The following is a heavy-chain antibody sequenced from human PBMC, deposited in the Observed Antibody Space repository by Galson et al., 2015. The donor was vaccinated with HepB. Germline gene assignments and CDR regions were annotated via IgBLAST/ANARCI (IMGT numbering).Heavy chain of an antibody. CDR1: GYTFTSYY. Sequence: SVKVSCKASGYTFTSYYMHWVRQAPGQGLEWMGIINPSGGSTSYAQKFQGRVTMTRDTSTSTVYMELSSLRSEDTAVYYCARKTIRGSYPYYDSSGYPKDDAFDIWGQGTMVTVSS. V-gene: IGHV1-46*03. D-gene: IGHD3-22*01. CDR2: INPSGGST. J-gene: IGHJ3*02. CDR3: ARKTIRGSYPYYDSSGYPKDDAFDI.